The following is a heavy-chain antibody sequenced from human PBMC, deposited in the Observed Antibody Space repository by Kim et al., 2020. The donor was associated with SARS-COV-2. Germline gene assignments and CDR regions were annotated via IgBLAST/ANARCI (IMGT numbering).Heavy chain of an antibody. J-gene: IGHJ4*02. D-gene: IGHD1-1*01. V-gene: IGHV3-23*01. CDR2: ITGGGSAT. CDR1: AFTFSSYA. CDR3: ARVYNWNYRGLDY. Sequence: GGSLRLSCAVSAFTFSSYAMNWVRQAPGKGLEWVSTITGGGSATYYADSVKGRFTISRDNSKNTLYLQMNSLRADDTAVYYCARVYNWNYRGLDYWGQGTLVTVSS.